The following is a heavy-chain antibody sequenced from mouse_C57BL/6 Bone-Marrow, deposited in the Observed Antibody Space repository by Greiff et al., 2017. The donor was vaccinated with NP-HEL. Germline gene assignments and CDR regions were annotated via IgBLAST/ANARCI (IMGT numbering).Heavy chain of an antibody. CDR3: ARTHYDYDGAWFAY. CDR1: GYTFTSYG. V-gene: IGHV1-81*01. Sequence: VQLQESGAELARPGASVKLSCKASGYTFTSYGISWVKQRTGQGLEWIGEIYPRSGNTYYNEKFKGKATLTADKSSSTAYMELRSLTSKDSAVYFCARTHYDYDGAWFAYWGQGTLVTVSA. D-gene: IGHD2-4*01. CDR2: IYPRSGNT. J-gene: IGHJ3*01.